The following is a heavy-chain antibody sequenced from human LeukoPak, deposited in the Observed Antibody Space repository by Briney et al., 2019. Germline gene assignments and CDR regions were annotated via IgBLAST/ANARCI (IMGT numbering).Heavy chain of an antibody. CDR1: GFTFSSYS. D-gene: IGHD3-10*01. V-gene: IGHV3-21*01. Sequence: PGGSLRLSCAASGFTFSSYSMNWVRQAPGKGLEWVSSISSSSSYIYYADSVKGRFTISRDNAKNSLYLQMNSLRAEDTAVYYCAREGGITIVRIPWFDPWGQGTLVTVSS. CDR2: ISSSSSYI. CDR3: AREGGITIVRIPWFDP. J-gene: IGHJ5*02.